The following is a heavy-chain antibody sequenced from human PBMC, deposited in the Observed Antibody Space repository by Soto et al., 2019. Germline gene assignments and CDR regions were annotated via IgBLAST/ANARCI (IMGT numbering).Heavy chain of an antibody. CDR1: GFSLTTSGVG. CDR3: AHTKAYYDDDSGHYFAAY. D-gene: IGHD3-22*01. CDR2: IYWNDDK. J-gene: IGHJ4*02. Sequence: QITLKESGPTLVKPTQTLTLTCTFSGFSLTTSGVGVDWIRQPPGKALEWLALIYWNDDKRYSPSLRSRISITKDTSKNQVVLTMTNMDPADTATYYCAHTKAYYDDDSGHYFAAYWGRGTLVTVSS. V-gene: IGHV2-5*01.